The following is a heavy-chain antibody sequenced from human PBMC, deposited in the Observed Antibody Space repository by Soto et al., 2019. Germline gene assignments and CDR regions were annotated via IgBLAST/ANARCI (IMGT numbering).Heavy chain of an antibody. J-gene: IGHJ4*02. CDR1: GFTFSTYA. CDR2: ISGNGGDYT. V-gene: IGHV3-23*01. Sequence: EVQLLESGGGLVQPGGSLKLSCAASGFTFSTYAMSWVRQAPRKGLEWVSAISGNGGDYTYYADSVKGRFTISRDNSKNTLYLQMNSLRAEDTAVYYCVPLCRYCSTTTPSWGQGTLVTVSS. CDR3: VPLCRYCSTTTPS. D-gene: IGHD2-2*01.